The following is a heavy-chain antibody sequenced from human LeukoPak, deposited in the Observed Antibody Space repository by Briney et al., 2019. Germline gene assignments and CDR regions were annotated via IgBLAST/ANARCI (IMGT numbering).Heavy chain of an antibody. D-gene: IGHD2-8*01. CDR3: AQFGPGMAVGDY. CDR2: INSDDIHI. Sequence: GGSLRLSCAASGFTFNTYSMNWVRQAPGKGLEWVSSINSDDIHISYADSLNGRFTISRDNAKNSVHLQMNSLRAEDTAVYYCAQFGPGMAVGDYWGQGTLVTVSS. V-gene: IGHV3-21*04. J-gene: IGHJ4*02. CDR1: GFTFNTYS.